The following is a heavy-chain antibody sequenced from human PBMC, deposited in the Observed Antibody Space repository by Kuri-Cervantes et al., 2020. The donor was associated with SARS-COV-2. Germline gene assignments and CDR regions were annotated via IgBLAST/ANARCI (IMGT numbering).Heavy chain of an antibody. Sequence: TLSLTCAASGFTFSGYAMHWARQAPGKGLEWVAVICQDGSKKYHAESVKGRFTISRDNSKNTLFLQMSSVRAEDTAVYYCARDGGGGLGLDYWGQGTLVTVSS. D-gene: IGHD3-16*01. V-gene: IGHV3-30-3*01. J-gene: IGHJ4*02. CDR3: ARDGGGGLGLDY. CDR2: ICQDGSKK. CDR1: GFTFSGYA.